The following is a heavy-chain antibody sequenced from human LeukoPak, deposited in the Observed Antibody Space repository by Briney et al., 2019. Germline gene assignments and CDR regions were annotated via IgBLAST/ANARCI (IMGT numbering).Heavy chain of an antibody. CDR3: AHSLSGSYYARNWFDP. CDR1: GFSLSTSGVG. CDR2: IYWNDDK. D-gene: IGHD1-26*01. Sequence: VSGPTLVKPTQTLTLTCTFSGFSLSTSGVGVGWIRQPPGKALEWLALIYWNDDKRYSPSLKSRLTITKDTSKNQVVLTMTNMDPVDTATYYCAHSLSGSYYARNWFDPWGQGTLVTVSS. V-gene: IGHV2-5*01. J-gene: IGHJ5*02.